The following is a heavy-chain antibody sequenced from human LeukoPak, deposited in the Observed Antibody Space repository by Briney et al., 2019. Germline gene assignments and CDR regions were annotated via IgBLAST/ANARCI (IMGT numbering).Heavy chain of an antibody. CDR2: INHSGST. J-gene: IGHJ6*03. Sequence: SETLSLTCAVYGGSFSGYYWSWIRQPPGKGLEWIGEINHSGSTNYNPSLKSRVTISVDTSKNQFSLKLSSVTAADTAVYYCARDQRSYDSSGYLLGDYYYMDVWXXXTXVTXS. D-gene: IGHD3-22*01. CDR3: ARDQRSYDSSGYLLGDYYYMDV. V-gene: IGHV4-34*01. CDR1: GGSFSGYY.